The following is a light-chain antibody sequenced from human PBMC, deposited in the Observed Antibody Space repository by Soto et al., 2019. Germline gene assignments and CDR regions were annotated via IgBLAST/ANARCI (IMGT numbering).Light chain of an antibody. V-gene: IGLV2-14*02. Sequence: QSALTQPASVSGSPGQSITISCTGTSSDVGYYDLVSWYQHPPGKAPKLIIFEGSKRPSGVPDRFSGSKSGTSASLAITGLRSDDEADYYCATWDDDLYTPIIGGGTQLTVL. J-gene: IGLJ2*01. CDR1: SSDVGYYDL. CDR3: ATWDDDLYTPI. CDR2: EGS.